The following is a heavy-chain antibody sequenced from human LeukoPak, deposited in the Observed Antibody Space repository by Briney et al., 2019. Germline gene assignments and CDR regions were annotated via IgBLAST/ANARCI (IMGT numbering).Heavy chain of an antibody. CDR3: ARVDTAMVYPTYNWFDP. J-gene: IGHJ5*02. CDR2: IIPIFGTA. V-gene: IGHV1-69*05. D-gene: IGHD5-18*01. CDR1: GGTFSSYA. Sequence: SVKVSCKASGGTFSSYAISWVRQAPGQGLEWMGRIIPIFGTANYAQKFQGRVTITTDESTSTAYMELSSLRSEDTAVYYCARVDTAMVYPTYNWFDPWGQGTLVTVSS.